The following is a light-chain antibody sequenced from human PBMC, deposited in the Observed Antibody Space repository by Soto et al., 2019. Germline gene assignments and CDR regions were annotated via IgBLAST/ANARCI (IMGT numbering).Light chain of an antibody. Sequence: HSALTQPASVSGSPGQSITLSCTGTNSDVGGYNSVSWYQQHPGKAPKLMIYEVTNRPSGISNRFSGYKSGNTASLTISGLQAEDEADYYCGAYTSSNTRVFGTGTKVTVL. CDR1: NSDVGGYNS. V-gene: IGLV2-14*01. CDR2: EVT. J-gene: IGLJ1*01. CDR3: GAYTSSNTRV.